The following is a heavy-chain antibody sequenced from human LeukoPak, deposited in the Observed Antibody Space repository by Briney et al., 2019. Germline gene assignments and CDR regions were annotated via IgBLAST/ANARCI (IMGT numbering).Heavy chain of an antibody. CDR1: GFTFDDNA. CDR3: AKDRAAVEYYYYYGLDV. Sequence: GRSLRLSCAASGFTFDDNAMHWVRQAPGKGLEWVSGISSNSGNIGYADSVKGRFTISRDNAKNSLYLQMDSLRAEDTALYYCAKDRAAVEYYYYYGLDVWGQETTVTVSS. CDR2: ISSNSGNI. D-gene: IGHD6-13*01. J-gene: IGHJ6*02. V-gene: IGHV3-9*01.